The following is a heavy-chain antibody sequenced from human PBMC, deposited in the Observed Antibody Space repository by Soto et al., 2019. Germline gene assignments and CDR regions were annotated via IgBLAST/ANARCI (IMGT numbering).Heavy chain of an antibody. CDR1: GFTFSTYA. Sequence: EVQLLESGGGLVQPGGSLRLSCAASGFTFSTYAMNWVRQAPGKGLEWVSGISGSGDSTYYADSVKGRFTDSRDNSKNTLYMQMTSLRAEDTAVFYCAKERSSGWSLDYWGQGTLVTVSS. CDR2: ISGSGDST. J-gene: IGHJ4*02. D-gene: IGHD6-19*01. V-gene: IGHV3-23*01. CDR3: AKERSSGWSLDY.